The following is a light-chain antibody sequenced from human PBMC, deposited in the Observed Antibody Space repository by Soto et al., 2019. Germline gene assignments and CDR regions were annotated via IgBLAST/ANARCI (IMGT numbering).Light chain of an antibody. V-gene: IGLV1-44*01. CDR1: NSNIGSNT. CDR3: AVWDDSLNGWV. CDR2: NNN. Sequence: QSVLTQPPSASGTPGQRVTISCSGSNSNIGSNTVNWFQQLPGTAPKLLIYNNNQRPSGVPDRFSGSKSGTSASLAISGLQSEDEADYYCAVWDDSLNGWVFGGGTQLTVL. J-gene: IGLJ3*02.